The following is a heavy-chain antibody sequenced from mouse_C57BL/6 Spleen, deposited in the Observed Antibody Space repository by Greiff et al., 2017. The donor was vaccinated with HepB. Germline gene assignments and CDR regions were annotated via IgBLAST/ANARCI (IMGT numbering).Heavy chain of an antibody. CDR3: ARMAQATGPWFAY. CDR1: GYAFSSYW. J-gene: IGHJ3*01. Sequence: VQLQQSGAELVKPGASVKISCKASGYAFSSYWMNWVKQRPGKGLEWIGQIYPGDGDTNYNGKFKGKATLNADKSSSTAYMQLSSLTSEDYAVYFCARMAQATGPWFAYWGQGTLVTVSA. CDR2: IYPGDGDT. D-gene: IGHD3-2*02. V-gene: IGHV1-80*01.